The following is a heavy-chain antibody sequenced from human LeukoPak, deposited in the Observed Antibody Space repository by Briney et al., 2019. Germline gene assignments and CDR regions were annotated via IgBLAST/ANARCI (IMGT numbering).Heavy chain of an antibody. V-gene: IGHV1-69*13. CDR1: GGTFSSYA. Sequence: SVKVSCKASGGTFSSYAISWVRQAPGRGLEWMGGIIPIFGTANYAQKFQGRVTITADESTSTAYMELSSLRSEDTAVYYCARETPGDFRAFDIWGQGTMVTVSS. J-gene: IGHJ3*02. CDR3: ARETPGDFRAFDI. D-gene: IGHD7-27*01. CDR2: IIPIFGTA.